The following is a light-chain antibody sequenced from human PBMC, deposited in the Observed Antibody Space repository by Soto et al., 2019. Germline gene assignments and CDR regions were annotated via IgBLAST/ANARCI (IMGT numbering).Light chain of an antibody. CDR3: HQYHSPPQT. CDR1: QTMTRAY. CDR2: AAS. J-gene: IGKJ2*01. V-gene: IGKV3-20*01. Sequence: EIVLMQSPGTLSLSPGERATLSCRASQTMTRAYVAWYQQKPGQAPRLLIYAASYRATGISDKFSGSGAGTEFSLTISRLEPEDSAVYYCHQYHSPPQTFGQGTKVDIK.